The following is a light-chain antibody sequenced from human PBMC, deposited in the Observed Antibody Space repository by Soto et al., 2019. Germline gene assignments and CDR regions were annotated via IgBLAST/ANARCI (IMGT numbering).Light chain of an antibody. V-gene: IGLV2-11*01. J-gene: IGLJ2*01. CDR1: STVVGVYNN. CDR3: CSYACSYTLV. Sequence: QSVLTQLPSCAGTPDHPVTFPGPEPSTVVGVYNNVSWYHQPPGKAPKPMIYDVSKRPSGVPDRFSGSRSVNTASLTISGLQAEDEADYYCCSYACSYTLVFGGGTKLTVL. CDR2: DVS.